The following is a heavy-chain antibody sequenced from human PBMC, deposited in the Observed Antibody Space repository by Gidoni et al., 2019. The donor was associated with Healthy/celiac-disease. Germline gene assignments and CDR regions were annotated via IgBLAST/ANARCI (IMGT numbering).Heavy chain of an antibody. D-gene: IGHD2-15*01. V-gene: IGHV3-30-3*01. CDR1: GFTFSSYA. CDR3: ARGGPGDIVVVVAADWFDP. J-gene: IGHJ5*02. CDR2: ISYDGSNK. Sequence: QVQLVESGGGVVQPGRSLRLSCAASGFTFSSYAMHWVRQAPGKGLEWVAVISYDGSNKYYADSVKGRFTISRDNSKNTLYLQMNSLRAEDTAVYYCARGGPGDIVVVVAADWFDPWGQGTLVTVSS.